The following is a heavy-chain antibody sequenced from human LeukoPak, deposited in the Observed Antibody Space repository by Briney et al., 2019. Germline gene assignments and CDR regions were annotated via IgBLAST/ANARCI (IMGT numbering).Heavy chain of an antibody. CDR1: GFTFSTYW. Sequence: GGSLRLSCVASGFTFSTYWMHWVRQAPGKGLVWVSRINSDGSTTNYADSVKGRFTISRDNAKNTLYLQMNSLRAEDTAVYYCAGGIKYYYGMDVWGQGTTVTVSS. D-gene: IGHD1-20*01. J-gene: IGHJ6*02. CDR3: AGGIKYYYGMDV. CDR2: INSDGSTT. V-gene: IGHV3-74*01.